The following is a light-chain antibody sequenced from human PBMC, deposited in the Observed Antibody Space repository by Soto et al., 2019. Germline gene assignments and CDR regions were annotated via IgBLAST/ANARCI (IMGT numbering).Light chain of an antibody. V-gene: IGKV3-15*01. J-gene: IGKJ4*01. Sequence: EIVMTQSPATLSVSPGERATLSCRASQSASRNLAWYQQKPGQAPRLLIYGASTRATGIPATFSGSGSGTEFTLTISSLKSEDFAVYYCQQYNKWPLTFGGGTKVEIK. CDR2: GAS. CDR3: QQYNKWPLT. CDR1: QSASRN.